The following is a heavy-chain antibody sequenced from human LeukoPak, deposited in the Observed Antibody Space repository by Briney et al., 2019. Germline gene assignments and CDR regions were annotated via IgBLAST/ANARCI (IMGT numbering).Heavy chain of an antibody. Sequence: GASVNVSCKASGHEFSSYGISWVRQAPGQGLEWMGWISAYNGKTKYAEKFQGRLTMTTETSTSIAYMELRSLTSGDTAVYYCAKDSPRDDYVRGSYRYSRRGLDIWGQGTLVTASS. CDR2: ISAYNGKT. D-gene: IGHD3-16*02. J-gene: IGHJ3*02. CDR1: GHEFSSYG. V-gene: IGHV1-18*01. CDR3: AKDSPRDDYVRGSYRYSRRGLDI.